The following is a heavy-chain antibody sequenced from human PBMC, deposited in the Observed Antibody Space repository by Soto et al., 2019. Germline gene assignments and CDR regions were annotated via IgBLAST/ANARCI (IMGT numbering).Heavy chain of an antibody. V-gene: IGHV4-39*01. CDR3: ARQRTTVVTQAYFDH. CDR1: GESISSSSYY. CDR2: IYYSGRT. D-gene: IGHD2-21*02. J-gene: IGHJ4*02. Sequence: SETLSLTCIVSGESISSSSYYWGWIRQPPGKGLEWIGGIYYSGRTYYNPSFKSRVTISIDTSKNQFSLKLRSVTATDTAVYYCARQRTTVVTQAYFDHWGQVALVTVSS.